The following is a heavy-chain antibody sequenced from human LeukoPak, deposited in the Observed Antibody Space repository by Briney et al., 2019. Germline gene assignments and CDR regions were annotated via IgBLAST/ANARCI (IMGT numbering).Heavy chain of an antibody. Sequence: ASVKVSCKASGYTFTSYYMHWVRQTPGQGLEWMGIINPSGGSTSYAQKFQGRVTMTRDMSTSTVYMELSSLRSEDTAVYYCARTHSIAAVVFDYWGQGTLVTVSS. V-gene: IGHV1-46*01. CDR2: INPSGGST. CDR1: GYTFTSYY. CDR3: ARTHSIAAVVFDY. D-gene: IGHD6-13*01. J-gene: IGHJ4*02.